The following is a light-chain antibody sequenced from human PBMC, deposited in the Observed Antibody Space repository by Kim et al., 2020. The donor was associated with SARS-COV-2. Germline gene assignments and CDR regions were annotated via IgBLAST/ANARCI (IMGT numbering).Light chain of an antibody. CDR3: SSRDSSGDHVV. V-gene: IGLV3-19*01. CDR2: GKY. J-gene: IGLJ3*02. CDR1: SLRKYY. Sequence: SSELTQDPAVSVALGQTVRLTRQGDSLRKYYATWYQQRPGQAPTLVLYGKYDRPSGIPDRFSGSASGNTASLTITGAQAEDEGDYYCSSRDSSGDHVVFG.